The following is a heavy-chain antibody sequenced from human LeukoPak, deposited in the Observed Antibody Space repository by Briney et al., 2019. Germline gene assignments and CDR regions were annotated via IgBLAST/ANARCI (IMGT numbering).Heavy chain of an antibody. J-gene: IGHJ4*02. CDR3: ARLDSSSQKFDY. CDR1: DNSISSFY. D-gene: IGHD6-13*01. CDR2: IYYSGST. V-gene: IGHV4-59*01. Sequence: SETLSLTCTVSDNSISSFYWSWIRQPPGKGLEWIGYIYYSGSTNYNPSLKSRVTISVDTSKNQFSLKLSSVTAADTAVYYCARLDSSSQKFDYWGQGTLVTVSS.